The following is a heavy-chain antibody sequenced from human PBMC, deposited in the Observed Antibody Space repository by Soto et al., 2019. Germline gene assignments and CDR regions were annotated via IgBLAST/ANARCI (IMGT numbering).Heavy chain of an antibody. V-gene: IGHV5-10-1*01. D-gene: IGHD3-10*01. CDR1: GYSFTSYW. Sequence: GASLKISSEGSGYSFTSYWISWVRQMPGKGLEWMGRIDPSDPYTNYSPSFQGHVTISVDMYRSTAYVEWYMVQASVRAVYYCASYGVSMVRGVIRDYGMDVWGQGTTVTVSS. CDR2: IDPSDPYT. CDR3: ASYGVSMVRGVIRDYGMDV. J-gene: IGHJ6*02.